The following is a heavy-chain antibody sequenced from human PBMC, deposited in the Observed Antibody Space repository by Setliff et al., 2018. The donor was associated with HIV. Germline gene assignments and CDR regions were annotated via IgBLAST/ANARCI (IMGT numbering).Heavy chain of an antibody. D-gene: IGHD1-26*01. Sequence: GESLKISCKGSGYSFGSYWITRVRQMPGQGLEWMGRIHPYDSNTNYRPSYHGHVSMSVDKSISTAYLQCSSLNASDTAMYYCARDSGSSSYYYYYMDVSGKGTTVTVSS. J-gene: IGHJ6*03. CDR1: GYSFGSYW. CDR3: ARDSGSSSYYYYYMDV. V-gene: IGHV5-10-1*01. CDR2: IHPYDSNT.